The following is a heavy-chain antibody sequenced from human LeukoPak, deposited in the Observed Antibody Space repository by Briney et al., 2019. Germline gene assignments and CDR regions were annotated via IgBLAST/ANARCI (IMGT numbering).Heavy chain of an antibody. V-gene: IGHV3-21*01. D-gene: IGHD3-9*01. Sequence: GGSLRLSCAASGFTFSSYSMNWVRQAPGKGLEWVSSISSSSSYIYYADSVKGRFTISRDNAKNSLYLQMNSLRAEDTAVYYCARDGYYDILTGYYIGSGKEYYMDVWGKGTTVTISS. CDR3: ARDGYYDILTGYYIGSGKEYYMDV. J-gene: IGHJ6*03. CDR2: ISSSSSYI. CDR1: GFTFSSYS.